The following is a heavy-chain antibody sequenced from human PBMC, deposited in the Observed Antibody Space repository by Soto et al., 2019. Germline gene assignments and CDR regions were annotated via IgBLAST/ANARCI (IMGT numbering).Heavy chain of an antibody. J-gene: IGHJ4*02. V-gene: IGHV1-69*08. CDR2: IIPFLGVT. CDR1: GGTFSPYT. Sequence: QVHLVQSGAEVKKPGSSVKVSCKASGGTFSPYTINWVRQAPGQGLEWMGRIIPFLGVTNHAQKFQDRVTITADKSASTAYLQFRSLRSEDTAVYYCTRDLDSSVSTCEFVGHWGQGTLVTVSS. CDR3: TRDLDSSVSTCEFVGH. D-gene: IGHD4-4*01.